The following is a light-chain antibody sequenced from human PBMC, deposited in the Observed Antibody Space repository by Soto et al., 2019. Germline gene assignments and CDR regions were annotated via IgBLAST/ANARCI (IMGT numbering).Light chain of an antibody. J-gene: IGKJ5*01. CDR3: QQSYSTPQVT. Sequence: EVVMRQSPATLSVYPGEGATLSCRASQGIGDTLAWYQHKPGQTPRLLIYDTSTRATGVPTRFSGSRSGADFTLTISSLQPEDFATYYCQQSYSTPQVTFGQGTRLEIK. CDR1: QGIGDT. CDR2: DTS. V-gene: IGKV3-15*01.